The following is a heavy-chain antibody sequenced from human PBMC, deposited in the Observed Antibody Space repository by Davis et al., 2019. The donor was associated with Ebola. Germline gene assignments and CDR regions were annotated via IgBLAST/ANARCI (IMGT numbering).Heavy chain of an antibody. CDR3: AKGVAVAGYYYYYGMDV. D-gene: IGHD6-19*01. J-gene: IGHJ6*02. CDR2: IWYDGSNK. CDR1: GFTFSSYG. Sequence: PGGFLRLSCAASGFTFSSYGMHWVRQAPGKGLEWVAVIWYDGSNKYYADSVKGRFTISRDNSKNTLYLQMNSLRAEDTAVYYCAKGVAVAGYYYYYGMDVWGQGTTVTVSS. V-gene: IGHV3-33*06.